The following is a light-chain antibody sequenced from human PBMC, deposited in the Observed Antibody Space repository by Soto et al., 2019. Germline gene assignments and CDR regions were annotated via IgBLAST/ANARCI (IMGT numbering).Light chain of an antibody. Sequence: QDVVTQSPSASASLGASVKLTCTLSSGHSTYAIAWHQQQPEKGPRYLMNLNSDGSHSKGDGIPDRFSGSSSGTERYLTISSLQSEDEADYYCQTWGTGIWVFGGGTKLTVL. J-gene: IGLJ3*02. CDR1: SGHSTYA. CDR3: QTWGTGIWV. V-gene: IGLV4-69*01. CDR2: LNSDGSH.